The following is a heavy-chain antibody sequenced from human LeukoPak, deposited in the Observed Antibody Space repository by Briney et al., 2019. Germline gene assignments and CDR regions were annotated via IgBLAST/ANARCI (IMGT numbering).Heavy chain of an antibody. CDR2: INSIDATT. Sequence: ASVKVSCKTSGYTFRNFYMHWVRQAPGQGLEWMGIINSIDATTSYAQKFQGRVTMTRDTSTSTVYMELSSLRSEDTAVYYCARDVPATGRWGQGTLVTVSS. J-gene: IGHJ4*02. CDR3: ARDVPATGR. CDR1: GYTFRNFY. V-gene: IGHV1-46*01. D-gene: IGHD2-2*01.